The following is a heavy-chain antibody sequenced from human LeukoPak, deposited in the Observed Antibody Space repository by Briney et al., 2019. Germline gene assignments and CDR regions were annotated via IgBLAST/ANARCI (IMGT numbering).Heavy chain of an antibody. J-gene: IGHJ1*01. CDR3: AKGVLGAGSLLEYFQH. D-gene: IGHD3-10*01. Sequence: PGGSLRLSCAASGFTFSSYAMSWVRQAPGKGLEWVSGITTDGSGAYYADSVKGRFTVSRDNSKNTVFLQMNSLRGEDAAIYYCAKGVLGAGSLLEYFQHWGQGTLVTVSS. CDR2: ITTDGSGA. CDR1: GFTFSSYA. V-gene: IGHV3-23*01.